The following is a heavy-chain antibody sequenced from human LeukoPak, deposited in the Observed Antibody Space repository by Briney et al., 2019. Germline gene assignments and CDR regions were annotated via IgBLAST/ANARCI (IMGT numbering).Heavy chain of an antibody. CDR2: IYYSGST. Sequence: SETLSLTCSVSGGSISSGDYSWTWIRQHPGKGLEWIGYIYYSGSTYYNPSLKSRLDLSVDTSKNQFSLELKSVTAADTAAYYCARGKASDRGSYYRGRYFDYWGQGTLVTVSS. J-gene: IGHJ4*02. CDR3: ARGKASDRGSYYRGRYFDY. D-gene: IGHD1-26*01. V-gene: IGHV4-31*03. CDR1: GGSISSGDYS.